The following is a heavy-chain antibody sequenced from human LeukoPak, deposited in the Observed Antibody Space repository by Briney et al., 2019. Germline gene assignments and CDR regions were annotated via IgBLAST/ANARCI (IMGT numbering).Heavy chain of an antibody. J-gene: IGHJ4*02. D-gene: IGHD2-15*01. CDR1: GFTFSRYA. Sequence: GGSPRLSCAASGFTFSRYAMSWVRQAPGKGLEWVSAISGSGGSTYYADSVKGRFTISSDNSKNTLYLQMNSLRAEATAVYYCAKEQNCSGGSCPFDYWGQGTLVTVSS. V-gene: IGHV3-23*01. CDR3: AKEQNCSGGSCPFDY. CDR2: ISGSGGST.